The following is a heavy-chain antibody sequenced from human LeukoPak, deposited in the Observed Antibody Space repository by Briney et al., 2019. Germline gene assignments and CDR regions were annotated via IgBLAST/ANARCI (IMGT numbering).Heavy chain of an antibody. CDR2: IGTAGDT. CDR1: GFTFSSYD. CDR3: AKGGPYSSGWYEPLDY. Sequence: PGGSLRLSCAASGFTFSSYDMHWVRQATAKGLKWVSPIGTAGDTHYPGSVKGRFTISRENVKNSLYLQMNSLRAGDTAVYYCAKGGPYSSGWYEPLDYWGQGTLVTVSS. J-gene: IGHJ4*02. V-gene: IGHV3-13*01. D-gene: IGHD6-19*01.